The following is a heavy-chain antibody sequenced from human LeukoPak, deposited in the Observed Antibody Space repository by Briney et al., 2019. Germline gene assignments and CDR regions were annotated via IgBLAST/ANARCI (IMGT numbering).Heavy chain of an antibody. CDR2: INHNGST. D-gene: IGHD2-15*01. J-gene: IGHJ3*02. V-gene: IGHV4-34*01. CDR1: GGSFSGYY. CDR3: ARGGCSGGSCYEDAFDI. Sequence: SETLSLTCAVYGGSFSGYYWSWIRQPPGKGLEWIGEINHNGSTNYNPSLKSRVTISVDTSKNQFSLKLSSVTAADTAVYYCARGGCSGGSCYEDAFDIWGQGTMVTVSS.